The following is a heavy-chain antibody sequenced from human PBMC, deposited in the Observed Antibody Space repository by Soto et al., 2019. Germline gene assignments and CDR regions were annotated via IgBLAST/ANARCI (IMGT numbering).Heavy chain of an antibody. D-gene: IGHD5-12*01. J-gene: IGHJ4*02. CDR3: ARDLGRGYSATPFDY. V-gene: IGHV1-69*01. CDR1: GYTFTGYY. CDR2: IIPIFGTA. Sequence: QVQLVQSGAEVKKPGASVKVSCKASGYTFTGYYMHWVRQAPGQGLEWMGGIIPIFGTANYAQKFQGRVTITADESTSTAYMELSSLRSEDTAVYYCARDLGRGYSATPFDYWGQGTLVTVSS.